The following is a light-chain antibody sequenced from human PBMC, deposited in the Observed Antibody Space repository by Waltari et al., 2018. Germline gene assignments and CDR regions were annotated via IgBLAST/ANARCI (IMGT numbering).Light chain of an antibody. V-gene: IGLV2-23*01. CDR1: NSDVGSYNF. Sequence: QSALTQPASVSGSPGQSITISCTGTNSDVGSYNFVSCFPQHRGNAPNLLIYDASKRPSGISNRFSCSKSGNKASLTISGLQAGEETDYYCCSYAGSSTWVFGGGTKLTVL. CDR2: DAS. CDR3: CSYAGSSTWV. J-gene: IGLJ3*02.